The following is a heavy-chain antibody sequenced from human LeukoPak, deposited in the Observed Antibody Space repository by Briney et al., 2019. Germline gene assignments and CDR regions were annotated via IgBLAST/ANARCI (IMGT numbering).Heavy chain of an antibody. CDR3: AIGFCSSGSCSFDY. CDR2: IDPNGGDT. Sequence: GASVKVSCKASGGTSSSYAISWVRQAPGQGLEWMGRIDPNGGDTNYAQKFQGRVTMTRDTSISTASMELSRLRSDDTAVYYCAIGFCSSGSCSFDYWGQGTLVTVSS. J-gene: IGHJ4*02. D-gene: IGHD2-15*01. V-gene: IGHV1-2*06. CDR1: GGTSSSYA.